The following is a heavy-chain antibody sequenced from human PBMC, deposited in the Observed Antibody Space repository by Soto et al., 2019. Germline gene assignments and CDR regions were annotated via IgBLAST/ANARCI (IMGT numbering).Heavy chain of an antibody. CDR1: GDSISSGDYY. V-gene: IGHV4-30-4*01. D-gene: IGHD3-10*01. CDR3: ARDYYGSPLAMDV. J-gene: IGHJ6*02. CDR2: IYNSGST. Sequence: QVQLQESGPGLVKPSQTLSLTCTVSGDSISSGDYYWSWIRQPPGKGLEWIGYIYNSGSTYYNPSLKSLFXXSXDXXKNQVSLKLRSVTAADTAVYYCARDYYGSPLAMDVWGQGTTVTVSS.